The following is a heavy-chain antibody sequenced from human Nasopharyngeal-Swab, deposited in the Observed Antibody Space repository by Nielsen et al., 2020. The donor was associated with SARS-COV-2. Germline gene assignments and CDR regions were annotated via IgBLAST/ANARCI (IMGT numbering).Heavy chain of an antibody. CDR1: GFTFSSYS. CDR3: ARDVNWNDGAYYFDY. D-gene: IGHD1-1*01. J-gene: IGHJ4*02. CDR2: ISSSSYI. V-gene: IGHV3-21*01. Sequence: GESLKISCAASGFTFSSYSMNWVRQAPGKGLEWVSSISSSSYIYYADSVKGRFTISRDNAKNSLYLQMNSLRAEDTAVYYCARDVNWNDGAYYFDYWGQGTLVTVSS.